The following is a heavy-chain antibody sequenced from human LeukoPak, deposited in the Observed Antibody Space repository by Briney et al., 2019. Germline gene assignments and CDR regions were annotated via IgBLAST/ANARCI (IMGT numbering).Heavy chain of an antibody. CDR1: GFPFTTYA. CDR3: TKTGARYSASSNFDS. D-gene: IGHD1-1*01. Sequence: GGSLRLSCAASGFPFTTYAMSWVRQPPGKGLEWVSAISNSGDNTYYADSVKGRFTISRDNSKNTFFLQMNSLRAEDTAMYYRTKTGARYSASSNFDSWSQGALVTVSS. V-gene: IGHV3-23*01. J-gene: IGHJ4*02. CDR2: ISNSGDNT.